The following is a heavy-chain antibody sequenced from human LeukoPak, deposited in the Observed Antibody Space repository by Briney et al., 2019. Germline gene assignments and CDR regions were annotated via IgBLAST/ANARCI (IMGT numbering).Heavy chain of an antibody. V-gene: IGHV4-39*01. D-gene: IGHD6-13*01. Sequence: PSETLSLTCTVSGGYISSSSYYWGWIRQPPGKGLEWIGSIYYSGSTYYNPSLKSRVTISVDTSKNQFSLKLSSVTAADTAVYYCARRSWYHYFDYWGQGTLVTVSS. CDR3: ARRSWYHYFDY. J-gene: IGHJ4*02. CDR2: IYYSGST. CDR1: GGYISSSSYY.